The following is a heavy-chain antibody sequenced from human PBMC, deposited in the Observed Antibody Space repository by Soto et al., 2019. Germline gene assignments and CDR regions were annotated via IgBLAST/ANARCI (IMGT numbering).Heavy chain of an antibody. CDR2: IYYSGST. Sequence: TSETLSLTCTVSGGSITSDYWSWIRQSPGKGLEWIGYIYYSGSTNYNPSLKSRVTISVDTPKNQFSLKLSSVTAADTAVYYCARDLYDSSGYYDFDAFDIWGQGTMVTVSS. J-gene: IGHJ3*02. D-gene: IGHD3-22*01. V-gene: IGHV4-59*01. CDR3: ARDLYDSSGYYDFDAFDI. CDR1: GGSITSDY.